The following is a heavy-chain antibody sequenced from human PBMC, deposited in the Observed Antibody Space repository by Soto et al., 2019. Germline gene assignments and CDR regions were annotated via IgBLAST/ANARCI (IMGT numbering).Heavy chain of an antibody. CDR2: ISGSGGST. J-gene: IGHJ6*02. CDR1: GFTFSSYA. Sequence: PGGSLRLSCAASGFTFSSYAMSWVRQAPGKGLEWVSAISGSGGSTYYADSVKGRFTISRDNSENTLYLQMNSLRAEDTAVYYCAKAIFGVVRGKYYYYYGMDVWGQGTTVTVSS. CDR3: AKAIFGVVRGKYYYYYGMDV. D-gene: IGHD3-3*01. V-gene: IGHV3-23*01.